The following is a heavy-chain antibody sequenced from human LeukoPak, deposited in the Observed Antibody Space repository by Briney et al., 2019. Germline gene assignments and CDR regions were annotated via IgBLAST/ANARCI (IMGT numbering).Heavy chain of an antibody. J-gene: IGHJ5*02. Sequence: KSSQTLSLTCTVSSGSISSGSYYWSWIRQPAGKGLEWIGRIYTSGSTNYNPSLKSRVTISVDTSKNQFSLKLSSVTAADTAVYYCARGYWIVGYPLGNWFDPWGQGTLVTVSS. V-gene: IGHV4-61*02. CDR3: ARGYWIVGYPLGNWFDP. CDR1: SGSISSGSYY. D-gene: IGHD2-21*01. CDR2: IYTSGST.